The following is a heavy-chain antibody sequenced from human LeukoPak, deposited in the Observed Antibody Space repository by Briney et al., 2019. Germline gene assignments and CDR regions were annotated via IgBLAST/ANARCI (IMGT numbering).Heavy chain of an antibody. CDR2: IYYSGST. D-gene: IGHD4-17*01. CDR3: ASLGDYALDRIDY. CDR1: GGSISSGGYY. Sequence: SETLSLTCTASGGSISSGGYYWSWIRQHPGKGLEWIGYIYYSGSTYYNPSLKSRVTISVDTSKNQFSLKLSSVTAADTAVYYCASLGDYALDRIDYWGQGTLVTVSS. J-gene: IGHJ4*02. V-gene: IGHV4-31*03.